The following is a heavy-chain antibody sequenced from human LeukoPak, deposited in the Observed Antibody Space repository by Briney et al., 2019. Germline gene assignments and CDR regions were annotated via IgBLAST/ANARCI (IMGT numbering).Heavy chain of an antibody. CDR1: GGSISSGGYY. CDR3: ASSLLGGYCSGGSCYNY. V-gene: IGHV4-31*03. Sequence: SQTLSLTCTVSGGSISSGGYYWRWIRQHPGKGLEWIGYIFYSGSTYYNPSLKSRVTISVDTSKNQFSLKLSSVTAADTAVYYCASSLLGGYCSGGSCYNYWGQGTLVTVSS. D-gene: IGHD2-15*01. J-gene: IGHJ4*02. CDR2: IFYSGST.